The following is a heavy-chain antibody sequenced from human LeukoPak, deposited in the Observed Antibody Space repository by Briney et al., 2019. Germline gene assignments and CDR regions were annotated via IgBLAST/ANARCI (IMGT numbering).Heavy chain of an antibody. Sequence: GGSLRLSCAASGFTFSSYAMSWVRQAPGKGLEWVSAIYSGGSTYYADSVKGRFTISRDNSKNTLYLQMNSLRAEDTAVYYCARAGQWLAQDAFDIWGQGTMVTVSS. V-gene: IGHV3-53*01. J-gene: IGHJ3*02. CDR3: ARAGQWLAQDAFDI. D-gene: IGHD6-19*01. CDR2: IYSGGST. CDR1: GFTFSSYA.